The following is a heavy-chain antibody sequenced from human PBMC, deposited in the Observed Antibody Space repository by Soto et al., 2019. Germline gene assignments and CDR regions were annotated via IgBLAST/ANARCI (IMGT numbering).Heavy chain of an antibody. CDR2: IIPISGAA. V-gene: IGHV1-69*06. Sequence: GASVKVSCKASGYTFTGYYMHWVRQAPGQGLEWMGRIIPISGAANYAQKFQGRVTITADKSTSTSYMELSSLRSEDTAVYYCARDMTRTVVTYFDFWGQGTLVTVSS. CDR3: ARDMTRTVVTYFDF. D-gene: IGHD1-7*01. J-gene: IGHJ4*02. CDR1: GYTFTGYY.